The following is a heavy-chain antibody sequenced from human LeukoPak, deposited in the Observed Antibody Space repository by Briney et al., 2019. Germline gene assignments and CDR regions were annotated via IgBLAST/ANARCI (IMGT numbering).Heavy chain of an antibody. D-gene: IGHD6-13*01. J-gene: IGHJ4*02. CDR2: IWYDGSNK. Sequence: GGSLRLSCAASGFTFSSYGMHWVRQAPGKGLEWVAVIWYDGSNKYYADSVKGRFTISRDNSKNTLYLQMNSLRVEDTAVYYCARDSAAAGRGGFDYWGQGTLVTVSS. CDR3: ARDSAAAGRGGFDY. CDR1: GFTFSSYG. V-gene: IGHV3-33*01.